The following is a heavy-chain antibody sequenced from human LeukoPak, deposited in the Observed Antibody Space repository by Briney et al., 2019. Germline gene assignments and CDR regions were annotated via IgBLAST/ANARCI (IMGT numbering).Heavy chain of an antibody. D-gene: IGHD3-10*01. V-gene: IGHV1-46*01. CDR2: INPSGGTT. Sequence: GASVKVSCKASGYTFTSYYMHWVRQAPGQGLEWMGIINPSGGTTSYAQKFQGRVTMTRDTSTSTVYMELSSLRSEDTAVYYCARAPGGVTMVRGAHRAFDIWGQGTMVTVSS. CDR3: ARAPGGVTMVRGAHRAFDI. CDR1: GYTFTSYY. J-gene: IGHJ3*02.